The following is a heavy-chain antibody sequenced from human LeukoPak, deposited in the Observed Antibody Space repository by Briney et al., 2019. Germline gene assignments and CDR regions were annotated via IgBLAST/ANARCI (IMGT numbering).Heavy chain of an antibody. CDR1: GGSISSYY. Sequence: PSETLSLTCTVSGGSISSYYWSWIRQPPGKALEWIGYIYYSGSTNYSPSLKSRVTISVDTSKNQFSLNLSSVTAADTAVYYCARDADCGGDCYSPNWFDPWGQGTLVTVSS. CDR2: IYYSGST. J-gene: IGHJ5*02. V-gene: IGHV4-59*01. CDR3: ARDADCGGDCYSPNWFDP. D-gene: IGHD2-21*02.